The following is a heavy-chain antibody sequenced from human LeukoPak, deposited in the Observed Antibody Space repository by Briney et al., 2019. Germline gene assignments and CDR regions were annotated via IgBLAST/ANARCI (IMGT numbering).Heavy chain of an antibody. Sequence: SETLSLTCTVSGGSISSYYWSWIRQPPGKGLEWIGYIYYSGSTNYNPSLKSRVTISVDTFKNQFSLKLSSVTAADTAVYYCARSGGYCSGGSCYRLYYYYGMDVWGKGTTVTVSS. CDR3: ARSGGYCSGGSCYRLYYYYGMDV. J-gene: IGHJ6*04. V-gene: IGHV4-59*01. CDR2: IYYSGST. CDR1: GGSISSYY. D-gene: IGHD2-15*01.